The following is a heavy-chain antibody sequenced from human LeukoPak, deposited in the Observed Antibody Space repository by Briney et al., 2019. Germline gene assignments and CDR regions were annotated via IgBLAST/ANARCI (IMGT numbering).Heavy chain of an antibody. CDR1: GGSFSGYY. CDR2: IYYSGST. CDR3: ARRTASGSYVDY. V-gene: IGHV4-34*01. J-gene: IGHJ4*02. Sequence: PSETLSLTCAVYGGSFSGYYWSWIRQPPGKGLEWIGSIYYSGSTYYNPSLKSRVTISVDTSKNQFSLKLSSVTAADTAVYYCARRTASGSYVDYWGQGTLVTVSS. D-gene: IGHD1-26*01.